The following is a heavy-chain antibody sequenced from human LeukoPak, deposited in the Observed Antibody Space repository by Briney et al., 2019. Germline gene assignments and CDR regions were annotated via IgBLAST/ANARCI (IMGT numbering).Heavy chain of an antibody. Sequence: GGSLRLSCAASGFTFSSYGMHWVRQAPGKGLEWVAIIYYDGSNEYYADSVKGRFTISRDNSKNTVFLQMNSLRAEDTAVYYCARGAFGAAASFDPWGQGTLVTVSS. V-gene: IGHV3-30*12. CDR3: ARGAFGAAASFDP. CDR1: GFTFSSYG. J-gene: IGHJ5*02. CDR2: IYYDGSNE. D-gene: IGHD6-13*01.